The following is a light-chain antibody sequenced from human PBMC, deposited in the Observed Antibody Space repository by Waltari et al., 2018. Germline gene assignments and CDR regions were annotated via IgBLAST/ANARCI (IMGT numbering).Light chain of an antibody. Sequence: EIVLTQSPGILSLSPWERATLSCRASQSVSRTLAWYQQKPGQAPRLLIYGASTRATGIPDRFSGGGSGTDFSLTISRLEPEDFAVYYCQHYVRLPATFGQGTKVEIK. CDR1: QSVSRT. J-gene: IGKJ1*01. CDR3: QHYVRLPAT. CDR2: GAS. V-gene: IGKV3-20*01.